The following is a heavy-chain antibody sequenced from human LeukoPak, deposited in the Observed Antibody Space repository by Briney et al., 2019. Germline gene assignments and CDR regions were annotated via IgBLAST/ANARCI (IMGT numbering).Heavy chain of an antibody. CDR3: ATLMAGTRVDY. D-gene: IGHD6-19*01. V-gene: IGHV3-33*08. CDR2: IWYDGSNK. J-gene: IGHJ4*02. Sequence: PGGSLRLSCAASGFTFSSYAMHWVRQAPGKGLEWVAVIWYDGSNKYYADSVKGRFTISRDNSKNTLYLQMNSLRAEDTAVYYCATLMAGTRVDYWGQGTLVTVSS. CDR1: GFTFSSYA.